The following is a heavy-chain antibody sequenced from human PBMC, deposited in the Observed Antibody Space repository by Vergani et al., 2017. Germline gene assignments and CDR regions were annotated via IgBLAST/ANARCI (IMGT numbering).Heavy chain of an antibody. CDR2: INPNSGGT. J-gene: IGHJ6*03. V-gene: IGHV1-2*02. CDR1: GGTFSSYA. Sequence: QVQLVQSGAEVKKPGSSVKVSCKASGGTFSSYAISWVRQAPGQGLEWMGWINPNSGGTNYAQKFQGRVTMTRDTSISTAYMELSRLRSDDTAVYYCARDFTMDVWGKGTTVTAS. CDR3: ARDFTMDV.